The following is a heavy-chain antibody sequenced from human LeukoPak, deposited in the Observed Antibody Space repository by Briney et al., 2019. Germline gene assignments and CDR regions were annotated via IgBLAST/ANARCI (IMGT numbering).Heavy chain of an antibody. CDR1: GFTFSSYW. CDR2: INSDGSST. D-gene: IGHD6-19*01. CDR3: ARVPYSSGWYDQGYYFDY. V-gene: IGHV3-74*01. J-gene: IGHJ4*02. Sequence: GGSLRLSCAASGFTFSSYWMHWVRQAPGKGLGWVSRINSDGSSTSYADSVKGRFTISRDNAKNTLYLQMNSLRAEDTAVYYCARVPYSSGWYDQGYYFDYWGQGTLVTVSS.